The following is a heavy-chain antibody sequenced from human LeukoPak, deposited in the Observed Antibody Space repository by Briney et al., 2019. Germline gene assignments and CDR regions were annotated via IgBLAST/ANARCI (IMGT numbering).Heavy chain of an antibody. D-gene: IGHD3-22*01. J-gene: IGHJ6*03. CDR2: ISSSGSTI. V-gene: IGHV3-48*03. CDR1: GFTFSSYE. CDR3: ARAVRRYYYDSSGYYPKDYYYMDV. Sequence: GGSLRLSCAASGFTFSSYEMNWVRQAPGKGLEWVSYISSSGSTIYYADSVKGRFTISRVNAKNSLYLQMNSLRAEDTAVYYCARAVRRYYYDSSGYYPKDYYYMDVWGKGTTVTVSS.